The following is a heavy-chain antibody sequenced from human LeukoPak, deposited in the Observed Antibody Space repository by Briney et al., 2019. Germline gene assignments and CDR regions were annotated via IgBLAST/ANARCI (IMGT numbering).Heavy chain of an antibody. D-gene: IGHD2-2*01. Sequence: ASVKVSCKASGYTFTSYAMNWVRQAPGQGLEWMGWINTNTGNPTYAQGFTGRFVFSLDTSVSTAYLQISSLKAEDTAVYYCAREGVVVPAAQIELQLYYYYYMDVWGKGTTVTISS. CDR3: AREGVVVPAAQIELQLYYYYYMDV. CDR1: GYTFTSYA. J-gene: IGHJ6*03. V-gene: IGHV7-4-1*02. CDR2: INTNTGNP.